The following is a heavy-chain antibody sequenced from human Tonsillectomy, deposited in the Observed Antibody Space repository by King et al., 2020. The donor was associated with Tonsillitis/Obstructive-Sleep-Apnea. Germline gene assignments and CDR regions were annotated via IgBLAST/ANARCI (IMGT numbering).Heavy chain of an antibody. CDR2: IIPILDIT. J-gene: IGHJ6*03. V-gene: IGHV1-69*09. CDR3: GLDTTYYYMEV. CDR1: GCTFSTYA. Sequence: QEQLVQSVAEVKKPGSSLKVSCKASGCTFSTYAINCVRQAPGQGLEWMGMIIPILDITNYAQKFQGRVTITADKSTTTAYMELSSLRSEDTAVYYCGLDTTYYYMEVWGKGTTVTVS. D-gene: IGHD3/OR15-3a*01.